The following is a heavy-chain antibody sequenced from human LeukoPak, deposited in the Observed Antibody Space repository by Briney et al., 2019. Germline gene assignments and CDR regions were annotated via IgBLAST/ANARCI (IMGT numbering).Heavy chain of an antibody. Sequence: SETLSLTCTVSGGSISSYYWSWIRQPPGKGLEWIGYIYYSGSTNYNPSLKSRVTISVDTSKNQFSLKLSSVTAADTAVYYCARVGRKNGYYTPGDFDIWGQGKMVTVSS. J-gene: IGHJ3*02. D-gene: IGHD3-3*01. CDR3: ARVGRKNGYYTPGDFDI. V-gene: IGHV4-59*01. CDR2: IYYSGST. CDR1: GGSISSYY.